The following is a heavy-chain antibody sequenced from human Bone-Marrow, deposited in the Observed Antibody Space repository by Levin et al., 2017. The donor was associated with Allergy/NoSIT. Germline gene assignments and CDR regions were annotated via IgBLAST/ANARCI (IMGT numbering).Heavy chain of an antibody. CDR1: GGSITGSGYY. CDR2: IHYSGSP. D-gene: IGHD2-21*02. CDR3: ATSRLCGGDCYSD. J-gene: IGHJ4*02. Sequence: SETLSLTCSVSGGSITGSGYYWTWIRRHPGKGLEWMGHIHYSGSPYYNPSLQSRATISVDTSKNQVSLKLTSVSAADTAVYYCATSRLCGGDCYSDWGQGTLVTVSS. V-gene: IGHV4-31*03.